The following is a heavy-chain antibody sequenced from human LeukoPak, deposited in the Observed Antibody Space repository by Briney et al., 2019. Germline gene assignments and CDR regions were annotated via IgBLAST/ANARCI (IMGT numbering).Heavy chain of an antibody. Sequence: AXSWVRQAPGKGLDWVSVISGSAGKIRYAGSVKGRFTISRGNSENTVYLQMNNLRAEDTAVYYCAGRVTGYSSGYVYWGQGTLVTVSS. J-gene: IGHJ4*02. CDR2: ISGSAGKI. CDR1: A. CDR3: AGRVTGYSSGYVY. V-gene: IGHV3-23*01. D-gene: IGHD5-18*01.